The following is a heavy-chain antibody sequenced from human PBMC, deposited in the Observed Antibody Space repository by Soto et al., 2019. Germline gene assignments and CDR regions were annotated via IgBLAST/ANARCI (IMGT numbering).Heavy chain of an antibody. CDR2: IYPGDSDT. CDR1: GYSFTSYW. D-gene: IGHD3-22*01. V-gene: IGHV5-51*01. Sequence: LKISCKGSGYSFTSYWIGWVRQMPGKGLEWMGIIYPGDSDTRYSPSFQGQVTISADKSISTAYLQWSSLKASDTAMYYCARQSRDSSGYGYGSYYFDYWGQGTLVTVSS. J-gene: IGHJ4*02. CDR3: ARQSRDSSGYGYGSYYFDY.